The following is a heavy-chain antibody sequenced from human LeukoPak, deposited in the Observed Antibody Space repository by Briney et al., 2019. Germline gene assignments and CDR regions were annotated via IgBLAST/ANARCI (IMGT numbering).Heavy chain of an antibody. CDR3: AKILDTVTSHYYGMDV. CDR2: ISGSGDNT. CDR1: GFTFSNYA. J-gene: IGHJ6*02. D-gene: IGHD4-17*01. Sequence: GGSLRLSWAASGFTFSNYAISCVRQAPGKGLEWVSAISGSGDNTYYTDSVRGRFTISRDNSKNTLYLQMNSLRAEDTAVYYCAKILDTVTSHYYGMDVWGQGTTVTVSS. V-gene: IGHV3-23*01.